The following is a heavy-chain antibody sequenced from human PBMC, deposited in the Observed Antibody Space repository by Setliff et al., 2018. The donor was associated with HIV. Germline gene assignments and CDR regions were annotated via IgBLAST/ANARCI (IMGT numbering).Heavy chain of an antibody. CDR2: INPNSGGT. CDR1: GYTFTGYY. D-gene: IGHD6-6*01. Sequence: ASVKVSCKASGYTFTGYYMHWVRQAPGQGLEWMGRINPNSGGTNYAQKFRGRVTMTRDTSISTAYMELTGLTSDDTAVYFCARQLSNSLDHWGQGTPVTVSS. J-gene: IGHJ4*02. V-gene: IGHV1-2*06. CDR3: ARQLSNSLDH.